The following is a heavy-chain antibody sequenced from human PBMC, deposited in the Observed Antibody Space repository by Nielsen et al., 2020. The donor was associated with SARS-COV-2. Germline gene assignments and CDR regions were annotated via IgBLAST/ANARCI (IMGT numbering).Heavy chain of an antibody. Sequence: GESLKISCAASGFTFNIYAMAWVRRAPGRGLQWVTGVSASGGSTYYTDSVKGRLSISRDNSKNTLYLQMHSLRVEDTAVYYCARDFIVGANYYYYGMDVWGQGTTVTVSS. D-gene: IGHD1-26*01. CDR1: GFTFNIYA. CDR3: ARDFIVGANYYYYGMDV. V-gene: IGHV3-23*01. J-gene: IGHJ6*02. CDR2: VSASGGST.